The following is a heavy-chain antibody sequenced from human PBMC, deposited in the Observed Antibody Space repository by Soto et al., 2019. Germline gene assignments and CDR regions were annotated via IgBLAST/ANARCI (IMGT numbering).Heavy chain of an antibody. CDR1: GFIYSNYG. J-gene: IGHJ4*01. CDR3: AGIVARIY. V-gene: IGHV3-23*01. CDR2: ITGTGGYT. D-gene: IGHD5-12*01. Sequence: GGSLRLSCVASGFIYSNYGMSWVRQAPGKGLEWVSAITGTGGYTYYADSVKGRFTISRDNSKSTLYLQMSNLRAEDTAVYYCAGIVARIYWGQGTLVTVSS.